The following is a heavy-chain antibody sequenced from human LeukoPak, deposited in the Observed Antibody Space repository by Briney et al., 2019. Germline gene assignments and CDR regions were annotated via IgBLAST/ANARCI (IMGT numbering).Heavy chain of an antibody. CDR2: ISSSSSYI. CDR3: ASIPITMVRGVIMEYY. D-gene: IGHD3-10*01. Sequence: GGSLRLSCAASGFTFSSYSMNWVRQAPGKGLECVSSISSSSSYIYYADSVKGRFTISRDNAKNSLYLQMNSLRAEDTAVYYCASIPITMVRGVIMEYYWGQGTLVTVSS. V-gene: IGHV3-21*01. J-gene: IGHJ4*02. CDR1: GFTFSSYS.